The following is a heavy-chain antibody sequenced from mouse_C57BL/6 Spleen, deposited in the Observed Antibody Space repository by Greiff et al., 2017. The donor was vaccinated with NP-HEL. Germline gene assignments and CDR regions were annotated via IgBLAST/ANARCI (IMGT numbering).Heavy chain of an antibody. CDR1: GFTFSSYA. D-gene: IGHD1-1*01. CDR3: ARDLGYGSSYGWFAY. CDR2: ISDGGSYT. V-gene: IGHV5-4*01. J-gene: IGHJ3*01. Sequence: EVQRVESGGGLVKPGGSLKLSCAASGFTFSSYAMSWVRQTPEKRLEWVATISDGGSYTYYPDNVKGRFTISRDNAKNNLYLQMSHLKSEETAMYYCARDLGYGSSYGWFAYWGQGTLVTVSA.